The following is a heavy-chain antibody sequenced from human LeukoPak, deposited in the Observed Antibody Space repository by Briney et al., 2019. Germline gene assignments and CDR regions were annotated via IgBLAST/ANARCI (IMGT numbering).Heavy chain of an antibody. V-gene: IGHV1-69*10. J-gene: IGHJ6*04. CDR2: FIPILGTA. D-gene: IGHD3-3*01. CDR1: GATFSDYA. Sequence: GASVKVSCKASGATFSDYALNWVRQALGQGLEWMGVFIPILGTANSTQKFHDRLTITADISTNTAYMELSSLRSEDTAVYFCAAIPVFGVVLHQEPVWGKGTTVTVSS. CDR3: AAIPVFGVVLHQEPV.